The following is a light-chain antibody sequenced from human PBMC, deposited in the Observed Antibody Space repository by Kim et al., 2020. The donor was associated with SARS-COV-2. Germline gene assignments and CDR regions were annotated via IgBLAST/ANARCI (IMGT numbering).Light chain of an antibody. J-gene: IGLJ2*01. CDR1: SSDVGGYNY. CDR3: SSYTSTSTLVL. Sequence: QSITISCTGTSSDVGGYNYVSWYQQHPGKAPNLMIYDVSNRPSGVSNRFSGSKSGNTASLTISGLQAEDEADYYCSSYTSTSTLVLFGGGTKLTVL. CDR2: DVS. V-gene: IGLV2-14*03.